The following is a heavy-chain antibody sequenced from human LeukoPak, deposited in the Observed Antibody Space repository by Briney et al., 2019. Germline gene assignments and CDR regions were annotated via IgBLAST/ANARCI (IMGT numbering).Heavy chain of an antibody. J-gene: IGHJ3*02. V-gene: IGHV3-53*01. CDR2: IYDTGTT. CDR3: AREGQGRDGYNHGLDI. Sequence: GGSLRLSCAASRFTVYSNYMTWVRQAPGKGLEWVSVIYDTGTTSYADSVKGRFTISRDNSKNTLLLQMNSLRAEDTAIYYCAREGQGRDGYNHGLDIWGQGTMVTVSS. CDR1: RFTVYSNY. D-gene: IGHD5-24*01.